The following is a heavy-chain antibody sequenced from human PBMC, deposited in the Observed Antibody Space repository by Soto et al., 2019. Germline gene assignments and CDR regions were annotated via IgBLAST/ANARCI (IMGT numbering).Heavy chain of an antibody. D-gene: IGHD1-7*01. CDR2: IYYSGST. V-gene: IGHV4-59*01. CDR1: GGSISSYY. CDR3: ARRAGTTFGMDV. J-gene: IGHJ6*02. Sequence: QVQLQESGPGLVKPSETLSLTCTVSGGSISSYYWSWIRQPPGKGLEWIGYIYYSGSTNYNPSLNSRVTIPVDTSKNQSSLNLSSVTAADTAVYYCARRAGTTFGMDVWGQGTTVTVSS.